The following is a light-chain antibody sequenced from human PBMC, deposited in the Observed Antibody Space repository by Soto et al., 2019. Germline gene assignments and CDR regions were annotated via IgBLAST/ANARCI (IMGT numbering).Light chain of an antibody. J-gene: IGKJ2*01. CDR3: MPRIEFPYT. Sequence: EIVLTQTPLSLPVTPGEPASISCRSRQSLFDRDDGTTNLDWYLQRPGKSPQLLIYTLSYRASGVPDRFSGSGSGTDFTLKISRLETEDLGVDYSMPRIEFPYTFGQGTKLEI. CDR2: TLS. V-gene: IGKV2-40*01. CDR1: QSLFDRDDGTTN.